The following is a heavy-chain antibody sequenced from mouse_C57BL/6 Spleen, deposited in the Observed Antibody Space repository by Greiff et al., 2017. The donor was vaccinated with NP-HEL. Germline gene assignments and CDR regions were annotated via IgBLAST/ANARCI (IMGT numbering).Heavy chain of an antibody. CDR1: GYTFTSYW. CDR2: INPSSGYT. D-gene: IGHD1-1*01. Sequence: QVQLQQSGAELAKPGASVKLSCKASGYTFTSYWMHWVKQRPGQGLEWIGYINPSSGYTKYNQKFKDKATLTADKSSSTAYMQLSSLTYEDSAVYYCAREVVAMGYYFDYWGQGTTLTVSS. V-gene: IGHV1-7*01. J-gene: IGHJ2*01. CDR3: AREVVAMGYYFDY.